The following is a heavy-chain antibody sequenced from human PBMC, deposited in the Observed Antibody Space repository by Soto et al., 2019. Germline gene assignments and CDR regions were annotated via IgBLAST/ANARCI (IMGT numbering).Heavy chain of an antibody. D-gene: IGHD4-17*01. CDR3: ARENTVGAFDI. V-gene: IGHV1-18*04. CDR2: ISAYNGNT. J-gene: IGHJ3*02. CDR1: GYPFTGYG. Sequence: XSVKVSGAASGYPFTGYGISGVRQAPGQGLEWMGWISAYNGNTNYAQKLQGRVTMTTDTSTSTAYMELRSLRSDDTAVYYCARENTVGAFDIWGQGTMVTVSS.